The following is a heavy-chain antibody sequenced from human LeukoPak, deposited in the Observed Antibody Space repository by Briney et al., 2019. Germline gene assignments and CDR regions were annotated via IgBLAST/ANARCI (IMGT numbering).Heavy chain of an antibody. D-gene: IGHD3-10*01. J-gene: IGHJ4*02. CDR1: GFTFSNYG. CDR2: IRYDGSNE. CDR3: AKDDRATWYFDY. Sequence: GGSLRLSCAASGFTFSNYGMHWVRQAPGKGLEWVAFIRYDGSNEYYADSVKGRFTISSDNSKNTLYLQMNSLRAEDTAVFYCAKDDRATWYFDYWGQGTLVTVSS. V-gene: IGHV3-30*02.